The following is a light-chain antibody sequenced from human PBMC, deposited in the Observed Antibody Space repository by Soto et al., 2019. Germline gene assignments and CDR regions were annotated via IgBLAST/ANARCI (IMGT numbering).Light chain of an antibody. CDR3: QQYNSYSVT. CDR2: RAS. J-gene: IGKJ1*01. Sequence: DIQMTQSPSTLSASVGDRVTITCRASQSVSSWLAWYQQKPGKAPNLLIYRASNLESGVPSRFSGSGSGTEFTLNISSLQPDEFATYYCQQYNSYSVTFGQGTKVEIK. V-gene: IGKV1-5*03. CDR1: QSVSSW.